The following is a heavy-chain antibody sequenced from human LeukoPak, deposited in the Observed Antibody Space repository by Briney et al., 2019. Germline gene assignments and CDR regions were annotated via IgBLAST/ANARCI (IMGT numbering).Heavy chain of an antibody. Sequence: PGGSLRLSCAASGFTFSSHGMHWVRQAPGKGLEWVAVIWYDGSNKYYADSVKGRFTISRDNSKNTLYLQMNSLRAEDTAVYYCAKEYYSSGPIDYWGQGTLVTVSS. CDR1: GFTFSSHG. V-gene: IGHV3-30*02. CDR2: IWYDGSNK. D-gene: IGHD6-19*01. CDR3: AKEYYSSGPIDY. J-gene: IGHJ4*02.